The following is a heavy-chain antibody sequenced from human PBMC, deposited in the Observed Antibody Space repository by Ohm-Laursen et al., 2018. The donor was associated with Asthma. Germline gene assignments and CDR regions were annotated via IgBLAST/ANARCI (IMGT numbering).Heavy chain of an antibody. Sequence: TLSLTCSVSGDSISSGDHYWSWIRQHPEKGLEWIGYIYYSGNTYYSPSLRSRLTISLDTSKNQFSLKLSSVTAADTAVYYCARSGGIGYCSGGSCPQGYNGMDVWGQGTTVTVSS. D-gene: IGHD2-15*01. CDR1: GDSISSGDHY. CDR3: ARSGGIGYCSGGSCPQGYNGMDV. J-gene: IGHJ6*02. CDR2: IYYSGNT. V-gene: IGHV4-31*03.